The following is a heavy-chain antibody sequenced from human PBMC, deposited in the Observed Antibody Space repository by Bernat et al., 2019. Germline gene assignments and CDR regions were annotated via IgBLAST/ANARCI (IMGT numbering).Heavy chain of an antibody. CDR3: AKDGTGTTPIFDY. D-gene: IGHD1-7*01. V-gene: IGHV3-53*01. J-gene: IGHJ4*02. Sequence: EVQLVESGGGLIQPGGSLRLSCAASGFTVSSNYMTWVRQAPGKGLEWVSLLYSDGTTYYADSVKGRFTISRDNSKNTLYLQMNSLRAEDTAVYYCAKDGTGTTPIFDYWGQGTLVTVSS. CDR2: LYSDGTT. CDR1: GFTVSSNY.